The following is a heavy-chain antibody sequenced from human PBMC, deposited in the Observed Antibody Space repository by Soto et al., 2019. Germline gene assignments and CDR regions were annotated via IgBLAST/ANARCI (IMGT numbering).Heavy chain of an antibody. CDR3: ARTFQLLFVR. CDR2: IIPIFGTA. Sequence: SVKVSCKASGGTFSSYAISWVRQAPGQGLEWMGGIIPIFGTANYAQKFQGRVTITADESTSTAYMELSSLRSEDTAAYYCARTFQLLFVRWGQGTLVTVSS. V-gene: IGHV1-69*13. J-gene: IGHJ4*02. D-gene: IGHD2-2*01. CDR1: GGTFSSYA.